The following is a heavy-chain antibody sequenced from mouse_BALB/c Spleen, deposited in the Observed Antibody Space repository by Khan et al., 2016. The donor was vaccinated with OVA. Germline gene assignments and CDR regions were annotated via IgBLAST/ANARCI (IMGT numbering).Heavy chain of an antibody. J-gene: IGHJ4*01. V-gene: IGHV5-6-5*01. CDR3: ARGLHAMDY. Sequence: EVELAVSGGGLVKPGGSLTLSCAASGFTFSNYAMSWVRQTPEKRLEWVASITTGGSTYYPETVKGRFTISRDNARNILYLQMSSLRSEYTYLCARGLHAMDYWGQGTSVTVSS. CDR1: GFTFSNYA. CDR2: ITTGGST.